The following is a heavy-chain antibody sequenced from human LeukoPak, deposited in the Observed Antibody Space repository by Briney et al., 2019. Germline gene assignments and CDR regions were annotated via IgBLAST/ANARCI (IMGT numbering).Heavy chain of an antibody. CDR2: ISADGGST. CDR3: AKRSGAPGNLDY. CDR1: GFTFDEHA. D-gene: IGHD1-1*01. J-gene: IGHJ4*01. V-gene: IGHV3-43*02. Sequence: PGGSLRLSCGASGFTFDEHAMNWVRQVPGKGLEWISLISADGGSTHYADSVKGRFTISRDNSRNSLYLQMTSLRTDDSAFYYCAKRSGAPGNLDYWGHGTLVTVAS.